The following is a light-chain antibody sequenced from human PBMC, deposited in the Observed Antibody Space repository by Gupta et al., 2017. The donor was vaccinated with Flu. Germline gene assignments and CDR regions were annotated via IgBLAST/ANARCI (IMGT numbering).Light chain of an antibody. CDR3: MIWHNSAYV. Sequence: QAVLTQPSSRPASPGPSASPTCTFRSGIDLGTYRIYCYRQQPGTPPQYLQRYKSDSDQQQDSGVPRRFSGSKDASANAGILLIAGVHAEDEDDYYCMIWHNSAYVFGAGTKITVL. CDR2: YKSDSDQ. J-gene: IGLJ1*01. V-gene: IGLV5-45*02. CDR1: SGIDLGTYR.